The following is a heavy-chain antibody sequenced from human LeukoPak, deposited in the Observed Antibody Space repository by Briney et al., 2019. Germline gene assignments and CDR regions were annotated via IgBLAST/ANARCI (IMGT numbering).Heavy chain of an antibody. Sequence: GGSLRLSCAASGFTFSSYAMHWVRQAPGKGLEWVAVISYDGSNKYYADSVKGRFTISRDNAKNTLYLQMNSLRAEDTAVYYCAKGGENYYDSSGTYFDYWGQGALVSVSS. J-gene: IGHJ4*02. CDR2: ISYDGSNK. D-gene: IGHD3-22*01. V-gene: IGHV3-30*04. CDR3: AKGGENYYDSSGTYFDY. CDR1: GFTFSSYA.